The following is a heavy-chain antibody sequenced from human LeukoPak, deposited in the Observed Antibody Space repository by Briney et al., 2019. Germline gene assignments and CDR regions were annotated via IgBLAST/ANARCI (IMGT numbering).Heavy chain of an antibody. D-gene: IGHD6-19*01. CDR1: GFTFMTHG. CDR3: ARDPPDSGWAFWS. V-gene: IGHV3-33*01. CDR2: IWADGSHK. J-gene: IGHJ4*02. Sequence: GGSLRLSCSASGFTFMTHGMHWVRQAPGKGLEWVAFIWADGSHKYYADSVKGRFTISRDNSKSTLYLQMNSLRVEDTSVYFCARDPPDSGWAFWSWGQGTLVTVSS.